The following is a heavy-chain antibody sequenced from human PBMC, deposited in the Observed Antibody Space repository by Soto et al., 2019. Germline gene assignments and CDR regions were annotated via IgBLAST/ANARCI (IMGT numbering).Heavy chain of an antibody. Sequence: QVQLVQSGAEVKKPGASVKVSCKASGYTFNKDSISWVRQAPGQGLEWMGWISAYNGDTNYAQQLQGRVTLTTDTSTSKAYMELRNLRSDDTAMYYCARDHAGTGWFRFDFWGQGTLVTVSS. CDR3: ARDHAGTGWFRFDF. J-gene: IGHJ4*02. CDR2: ISAYNGDT. D-gene: IGHD6-19*01. V-gene: IGHV1-18*01. CDR1: GYTFNKDS.